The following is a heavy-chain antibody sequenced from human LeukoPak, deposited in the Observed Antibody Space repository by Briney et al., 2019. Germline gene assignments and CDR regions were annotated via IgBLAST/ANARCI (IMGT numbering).Heavy chain of an antibody. CDR1: GFTFSSYG. CDR3: ARDNYDILTGYYPAFDI. J-gene: IGHJ3*02. D-gene: IGHD3-9*01. V-gene: IGHV3-23*01. CDR2: ISGSGGST. Sequence: GGTLRLSCAASGFTFSSYGMSWVRQAPGKGLEWVSAISGSGGSTYYADSVKGRFTISRDNSKNTLYLQMNSLRAEDTAVYYCARDNYDILTGYYPAFDIWGQGTMVTVSS.